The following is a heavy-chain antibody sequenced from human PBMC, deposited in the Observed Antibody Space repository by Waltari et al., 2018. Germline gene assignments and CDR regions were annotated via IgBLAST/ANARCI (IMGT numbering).Heavy chain of an antibody. V-gene: IGHV4-34*01. J-gene: IGHJ6*03. CDR3: AGLRFNYYYYYHMDV. Sequence: QVQLQQGGAGLLKPSETLSLTCAVPRGSFSNYYWSGIRRSPGKGLEGIGEINPRGSTTVNPSLKSRVTILLDTSRNQFSLKVRSVTAADAAVYYCAGLRFNYYYYYHMDVWGNGTTVTVSS. CDR2: INPRGST. CDR1: RGSFSNYY. D-gene: IGHD3-10*01.